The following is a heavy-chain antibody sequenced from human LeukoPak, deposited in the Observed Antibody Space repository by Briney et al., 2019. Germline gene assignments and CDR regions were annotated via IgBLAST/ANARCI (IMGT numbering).Heavy chain of an antibody. CDR2: INQDGSVK. CDR1: GFTFSDYW. J-gene: IGHJ4*02. CDR3: ARINSRNYFLDL. Sequence: PGGSLRLSCAVSGFTFSDYWVTWVRQTPGKGLEFVANINQDGSVKNYVGSVKGRFTISRDDAKNSLYLQMNSLSAEDTAVYYCARINSRNYFLDLWGQGTLVTVSS. D-gene: IGHD1-26*01. V-gene: IGHV3-7*01.